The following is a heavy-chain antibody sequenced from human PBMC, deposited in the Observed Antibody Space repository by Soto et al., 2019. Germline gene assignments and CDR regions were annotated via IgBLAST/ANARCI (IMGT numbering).Heavy chain of an antibody. CDR3: ARGGGHLWSDYFDY. D-gene: IGHD5-18*01. V-gene: IGHV3-33*01. CDR1: GFTFSSYG. Sequence: QVQLVESGGGVVQPGRSLRLSCAASGFTFSSYGMHWVRQAPGKGLEWVAVIWYDGSNKYYADSVKGRFTISRDNSKNTLYLQMNSLRAEDTAVYYCARGGGHLWSDYFDYWGQRTLVTVSS. CDR2: IWYDGSNK. J-gene: IGHJ4*02.